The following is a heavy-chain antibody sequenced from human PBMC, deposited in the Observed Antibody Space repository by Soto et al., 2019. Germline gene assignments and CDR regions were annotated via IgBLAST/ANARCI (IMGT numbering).Heavy chain of an antibody. CDR2: MNPNSGDT. Sequence: QVQLVQSGAEVKKPGASVKVSCKASGYTFTSYEINWVRQATGQGLEWMGWMNPNSGDTGYAQKYQGRVTMTRNTSISTAYMELSSLRSEDTAVYYCARGELLWFGELLRWGQGTLVTVSS. V-gene: IGHV1-8*01. CDR1: GYTFTSYE. J-gene: IGHJ4*02. D-gene: IGHD3-10*01. CDR3: ARGELLWFGELLR.